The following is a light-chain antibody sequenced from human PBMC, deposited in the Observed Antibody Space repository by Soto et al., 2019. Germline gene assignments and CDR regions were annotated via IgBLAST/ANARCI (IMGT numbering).Light chain of an antibody. CDR2: EVS. CDR3: SSYTSASALGI. CDR1: TSDVGGFDS. J-gene: IGLJ2*01. Sequence: QSALTQPASVSGSPGQSITISCTATTSDVGGFDSVSWYQQHPGTAPRVIIYEVSNRPSGVSYRFSGSKSANTASLTISGLQVEDEALYFCSSYTSASALGIFGGGTKLTVL. V-gene: IGLV2-14*01.